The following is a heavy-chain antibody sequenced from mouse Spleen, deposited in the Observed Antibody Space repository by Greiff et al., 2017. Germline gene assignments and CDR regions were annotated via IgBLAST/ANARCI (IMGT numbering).Heavy chain of an antibody. V-gene: IGHV1-53*01. CDR3: ARTSSITTVPFDY. CDR1: GYTFTSYW. J-gene: IGHJ2*01. CDR2: INPSNGGT. Sequence: VQLQQPGTELVKPGASVKLSCKASGYTFTSYWMHWVKQRPGQGLEWIGNINPSNGGTNYNEKFKSKATLTVDKSSSTAYMQLSSLTSEDSAVYYCARTSSITTVPFDYWGQGTTLTVSS. D-gene: IGHD1-1*01.